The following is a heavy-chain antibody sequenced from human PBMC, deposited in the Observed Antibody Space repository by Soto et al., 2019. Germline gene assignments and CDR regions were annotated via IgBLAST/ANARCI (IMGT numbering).Heavy chain of an antibody. V-gene: IGHV3-30-3*01. J-gene: IGHJ4*02. D-gene: IGHD2-15*01. CDR1: GFTFSSYA. CDR2: ISYDGSNK. CDR3: ARDQRGIVVVVAATLNY. Sequence: GGSLRLSCAASGFTFSSYAMHWVRQAPGKGLEWVAVISYDGSNKYYADSVKGRFTISRDNSKNTLYLQMNSLRAEDTAVYYCARDQRGIVVVVAATLNYWGQGTLVTVSS.